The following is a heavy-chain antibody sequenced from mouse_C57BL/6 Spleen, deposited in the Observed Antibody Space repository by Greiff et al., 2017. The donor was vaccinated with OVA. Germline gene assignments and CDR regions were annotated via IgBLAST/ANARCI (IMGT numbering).Heavy chain of an antibody. J-gene: IGHJ2*01. CDR2: IYPGSGNT. V-gene: IGHV1-76*01. D-gene: IGHD4-1*01. CDR1: GYTFTDYY. Sequence: QVHVKQSGAELVRPGASVKLSCKASGYTFTDYYINWVKQRPGQGLEWIARIYPGSGNTYYNEKFKGKATLTAEKSSSTAYMQLSSLTSEDSAVYFCAREGLGRCFDYWGQGTTLTVSS. CDR3: AREGLGRCFDY.